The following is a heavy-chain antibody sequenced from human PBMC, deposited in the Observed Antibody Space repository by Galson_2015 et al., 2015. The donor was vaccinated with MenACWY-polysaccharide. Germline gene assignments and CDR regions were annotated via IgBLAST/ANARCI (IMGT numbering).Heavy chain of an antibody. Sequence: ETLSLTCTVSGGSINSRSYHWGWIRQPPGKGLEWIGIIYYRGNTYYDPSLESRVTISVDTSNNQFSLMLSSVTAADTALYYCARAPTPYCSSTSCFNKYAFDVWGQGTMVTVSS. CDR3: ARAPTPYCSSTSCFNKYAFDV. V-gene: IGHV4-39*01. D-gene: IGHD2-2*01. CDR1: GGSINSRSYH. J-gene: IGHJ3*01. CDR2: IYYRGNT.